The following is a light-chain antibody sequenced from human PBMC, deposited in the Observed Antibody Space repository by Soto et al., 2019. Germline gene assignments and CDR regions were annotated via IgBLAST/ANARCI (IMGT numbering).Light chain of an antibody. CDR2: GNG. J-gene: IGLJ2*01. V-gene: IGLV1-40*01. CDR1: SSNIGAGYD. CDR3: QSYDSRVISVV. Sequence: QAVVTQAPSVSGAPGQRVTISCSGSSSNIGAGYDVHWYQQLPGTAPKLLMYGNGNRPSGVPDRFSGSKSGTSASLAITGLQAEDEADYYCQSYDSRVISVVSGGGTKLTVL.